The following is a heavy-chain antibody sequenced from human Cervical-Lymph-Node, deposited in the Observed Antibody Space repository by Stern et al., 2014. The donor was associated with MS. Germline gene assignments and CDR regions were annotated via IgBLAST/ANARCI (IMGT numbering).Heavy chain of an antibody. CDR1: GFSLSSDGMC. CDR2: IDWGNDR. Sequence: QITLKESGPALVRPTQTLTLTCTFSGFSLSSDGMCVSWIRQPPGKALEWLALIDWGNDRYYSASLKTRLSISKDTSKNQVVLTMTNIDPVDTGTYYCARIVGASGYYYGLDVWGQGTTVTVSS. D-gene: IGHD1-26*01. V-gene: IGHV2-70*13. J-gene: IGHJ6*02. CDR3: ARIVGASGYYYGLDV.